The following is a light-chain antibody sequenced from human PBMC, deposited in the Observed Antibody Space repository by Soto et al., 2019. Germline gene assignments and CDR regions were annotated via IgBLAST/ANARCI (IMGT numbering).Light chain of an antibody. CDR1: SSNIGSNY. CDR2: RNS. Sequence: QSVLTQPPSASGTPGQRVTISCSGSSSNIGSNYVYWYQQLPGAAPKLLIYRNSQRPSGVLDRFSGSKSGTSASLAISGLRSEDEAEYYCAAWDDSLRGAFGTGTKLTVL. V-gene: IGLV1-47*01. J-gene: IGLJ1*01. CDR3: AAWDDSLRGA.